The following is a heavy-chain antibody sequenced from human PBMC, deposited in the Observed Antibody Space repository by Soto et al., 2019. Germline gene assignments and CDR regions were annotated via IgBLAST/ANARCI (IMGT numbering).Heavy chain of an antibody. Sequence: LRLSCAASGFSFGSYALSWVRQAPGKGLGWVSTISGSDGKTFYADSVKGRFSISRDTSQSTLYLQMNSLRADDTATYYCARWSYLDYWGQGTRVTVSS. CDR2: ISGSDGKT. D-gene: IGHD3-3*01. J-gene: IGHJ4*02. CDR1: GFSFGSYA. V-gene: IGHV3-23*01. CDR3: ARWSYLDY.